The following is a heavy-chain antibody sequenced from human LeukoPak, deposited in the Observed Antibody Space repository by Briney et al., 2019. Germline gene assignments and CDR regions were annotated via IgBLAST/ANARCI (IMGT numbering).Heavy chain of an antibody. D-gene: IGHD1-26*01. J-gene: IGHJ4*02. CDR2: INSDGSST. CDR3: AKWELYSGFYYIDY. CDR1: GFTFSSYW. Sequence: GGSLRLSCAASGFTFSSYWMHWVRQAPGKGLVWVSRINSDGSSTSYADSVKGRFTISRDNSKNTLYLQMNSLRAEDTAVYYCAKWELYSGFYYIDYWGQGTLATVSS. V-gene: IGHV3-74*01.